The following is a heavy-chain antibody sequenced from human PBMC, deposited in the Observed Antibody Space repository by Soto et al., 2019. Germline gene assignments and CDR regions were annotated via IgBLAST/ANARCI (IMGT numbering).Heavy chain of an antibody. J-gene: IGHJ6*02. V-gene: IGHV3-23*01. CDR2: ISGSGGST. Sequence: EVQLLESGGGLVQPGGSLRLSCAASGFTFSSYAMSWVRQAPGKGLEWVSAISGSGGSTYYADSVKGRFTISRDNSKNTLYLQMNSLRAEDTAVYYCAKGKAYDLGVRDYGMDVWGQGTTVTVSS. CDR3: AKGKAYDLGVRDYGMDV. CDR1: GFTFSSYA. D-gene: IGHD3-16*01.